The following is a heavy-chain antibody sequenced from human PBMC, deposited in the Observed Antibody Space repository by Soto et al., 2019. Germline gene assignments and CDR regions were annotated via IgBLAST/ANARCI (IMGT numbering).Heavy chain of an antibody. CDR2: IRSERYGGTA. CDR3: TMIPRNGRGAPFAS. Sequence: QVVESGGGPVKPGQSLRLSCAGSGFIFRDYAVAWFRQTPGKGLECIGFIRSERYGGTADYAASVRGRFIISRDDYTGVAYLQMDSLRSGDTGVYHCTMIPRNGRGAPFASWGQGTLVTVAS. J-gene: IGHJ5*01. V-gene: IGHV3-49*05. CDR1: GFIFRDYA. D-gene: IGHD2-15*01.